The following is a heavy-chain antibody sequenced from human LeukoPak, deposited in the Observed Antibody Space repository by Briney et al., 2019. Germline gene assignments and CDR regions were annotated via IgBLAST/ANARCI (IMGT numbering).Heavy chain of an antibody. D-gene: IGHD4/OR15-4a*01. CDR1: GFTFTNHG. CDR3: ARGPAYGARCDYLDY. V-gene: IGHV3-7*01. J-gene: IGHJ4*02. CDR2: IKKDGSEK. Sequence: GGSLRLSCAASGFTFTNHGFHWVRQAPGKGLEWVADIKKDGSEKNQVDSLKGRFTISRDNAKNSLYLQMNSLRAEDTAVYFCARGPAYGARCDYLDYWGQGALVTVSS.